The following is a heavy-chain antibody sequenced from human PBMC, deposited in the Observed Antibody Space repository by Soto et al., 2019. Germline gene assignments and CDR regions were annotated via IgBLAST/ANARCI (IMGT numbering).Heavy chain of an antibody. V-gene: IGHV3-23*01. Sequence: LRLSCTASGFTFSSYAMSWVRQAPGKGLEWVSAISGSGGSTYYAESVKGRFTISRDNSKNTLYLQMNSLRAADTAVYYCAKSRTTVTTSFDYWGQGTLVTVSS. CDR3: AKSRTTVTTSFDY. J-gene: IGHJ4*02. CDR1: GFTFSSYA. D-gene: IGHD4-17*01. CDR2: ISGSGGST.